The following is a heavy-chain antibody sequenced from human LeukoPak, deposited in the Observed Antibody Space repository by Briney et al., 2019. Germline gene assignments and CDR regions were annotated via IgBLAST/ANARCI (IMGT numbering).Heavy chain of an antibody. J-gene: IGHJ4*02. Sequence: SETLSLTCSVSGGSISSYYWSWIRQPPGKGLEWIGYIYFSGSTNYNPTLKTRVTISVDTSKNQFSLNLSSVTAADTAVYYCAKESAVAFDYGGQGALGTVSS. CDR1: GGSISSYY. V-gene: IGHV4-59*01. CDR3: AKESAVAFDY. CDR2: IYFSGST.